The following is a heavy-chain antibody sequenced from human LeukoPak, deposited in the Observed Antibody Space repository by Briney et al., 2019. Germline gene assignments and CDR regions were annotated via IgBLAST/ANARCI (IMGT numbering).Heavy chain of an antibody. CDR1: GFTFSSYW. Sequence: GGSLRLSCAASGFTFSSYWMSWVRQAPGKGLEWVANIKQDGSEKYYVDSVKGRFTISRDNAKNSLYLQMNSLRAEDTAVYYCARDRASSWSGSDAFDIWGQGTMVTVSS. CDR2: IKQDGSEK. J-gene: IGHJ3*02. CDR3: ARDRASSWSGSDAFDI. D-gene: IGHD3-3*01. V-gene: IGHV3-7*01.